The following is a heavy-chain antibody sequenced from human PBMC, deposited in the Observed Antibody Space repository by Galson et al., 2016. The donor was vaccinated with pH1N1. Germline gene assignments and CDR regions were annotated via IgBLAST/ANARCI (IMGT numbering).Heavy chain of an antibody. CDR1: GFSVSSSGMG. J-gene: IGHJ3*01. Sequence: PALVKPTQTLTLTCNFSGFSVSSSGMGVGWIRQPPGKALEWLAVIYWDDDKRYSPSLKSRLAITKDTSKNQVVLKMINMGPADTATYYCAHREVMITNAFDFWGQGTMVIVSS. CDR2: IYWDDDK. D-gene: IGHD3-16*01. V-gene: IGHV2-5*02. CDR3: AHREVMITNAFDF.